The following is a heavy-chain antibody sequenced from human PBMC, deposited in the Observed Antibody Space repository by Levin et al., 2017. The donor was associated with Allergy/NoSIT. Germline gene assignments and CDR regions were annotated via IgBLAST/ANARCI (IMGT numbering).Heavy chain of an antibody. D-gene: IGHD3-3*01. CDR2: IYHSGST. V-gene: IGHV4-4*02. CDR3: ASPDFWSGYYE. CDR1: GGSISSSNW. J-gene: IGHJ4*02. Sequence: GSLRLSCAVSGGSISSSNWWTWVRQPPGKGLEWIGEIYHSGSTNYNPSLKSRVTISVDKSKNQFSLNLSSVTAADTAVYYCASPDFWSGYYEWGQGTLVTVSS.